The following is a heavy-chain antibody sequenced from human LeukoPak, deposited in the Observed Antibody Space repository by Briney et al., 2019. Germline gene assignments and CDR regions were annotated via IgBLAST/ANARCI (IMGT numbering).Heavy chain of an antibody. J-gene: IGHJ4*02. Sequence: QAGGSLRLSCAASGFTVSSNYMSWVRQAPGKGLEWVSVIYSGGSTYYADSVKGRFTISRDTSKNTLYLQMDSLRAEDTAVYYCAGLTSRVTARPYYFDYWGQGTLVTVSS. V-gene: IGHV3-53*01. CDR1: GFTVSSNY. D-gene: IGHD2-21*02. CDR3: AGLTSRVTARPYYFDY. CDR2: IYSGGST.